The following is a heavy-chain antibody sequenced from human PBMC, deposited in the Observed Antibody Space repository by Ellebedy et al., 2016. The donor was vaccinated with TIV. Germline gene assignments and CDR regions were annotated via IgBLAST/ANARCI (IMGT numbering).Heavy chain of an antibody. CDR3: ARHKRNRSWFGP. CDR1: ADYSIVSSGYY. J-gene: IGHJ5*02. D-gene: IGHD3-10*01. CDR2: IYYNGNT. V-gene: IGHV4-39*01. Sequence: MPSETLSLTCSVSADYSIVSSGYYWPWLRQSPEKGLEWIASIYYNGNTQHNPSLKSRATISVDTSRNQFYLNLTSVTPADTAVFFCARHKRNRSWFGPWGQGTLVTVSS.